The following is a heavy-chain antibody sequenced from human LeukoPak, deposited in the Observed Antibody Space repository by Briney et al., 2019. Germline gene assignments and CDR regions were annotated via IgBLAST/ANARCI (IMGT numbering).Heavy chain of an antibody. D-gene: IGHD3-10*01. V-gene: IGHV4-59*01. J-gene: IGHJ6*04. CDR1: GDSISSYY. CDR2: IYYSGSS. CDR3: AREPHSMKYYYGSGSLAGILDV. Sequence: SETLSLTCTVSGDSISSYYWSWLRQPPGKGLEWIGYIYYSGSSNYNPSLKSRVTISVDTSKNQFSLRLSSVTAADTAVYYCAREPHSMKYYYGSGSLAGILDVWGKGTTVTVSS.